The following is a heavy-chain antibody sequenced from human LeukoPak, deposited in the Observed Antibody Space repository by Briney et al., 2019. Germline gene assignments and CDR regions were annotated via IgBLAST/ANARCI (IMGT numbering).Heavy chain of an antibody. J-gene: IGHJ3*01. D-gene: IGHD3-16*02. CDR3: ARDMQLST. CDR1: GVTFSGYA. CDR2: ISCSGATS. V-gene: IGHV3-23*01. Sequence: GGSLRLSCAASGVTFSGYAMSWVRQAPGEGLEWVSFISCSGATSYYTDSVRGRFTISRDNSKDTLFLQMNSLRAEDTAIYYWARDMQLSTWGVGTMVTVSS.